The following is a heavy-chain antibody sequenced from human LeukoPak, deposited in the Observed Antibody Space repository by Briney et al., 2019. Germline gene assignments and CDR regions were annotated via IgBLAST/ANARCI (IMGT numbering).Heavy chain of an antibody. CDR3: ARKPIVNSAWYYFDY. D-gene: IGHD3-22*01. Sequence: SETLSLTCTVSGGSFNSGTYYWSWIRQPPGKGLEWIGNIYYSGSAYYNPSRKSRVTMSVDTSKNQFSLKLSSVTAADTAVYYCARKPIVNSAWYYFDYWGQGTLVTVSS. J-gene: IGHJ4*02. CDR2: IYYSGSA. CDR1: GGSFNSGTYY. V-gene: IGHV4-39*07.